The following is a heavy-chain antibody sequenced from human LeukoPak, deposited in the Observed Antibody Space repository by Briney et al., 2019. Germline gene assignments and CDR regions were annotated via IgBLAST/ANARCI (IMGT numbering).Heavy chain of an antibody. D-gene: IGHD3-22*01. J-gene: IGHJ4*02. V-gene: IGHV1-69*04. CDR1: GGTFSSYA. CDR3: ARSKARGITMIVAD. CDR2: IIPILGIA. Sequence: SVKVSCKASGGTFSSYAISWVRQAPGQGLEWMGRIIPILGIANYAQKFQGRVTITADKSTSTAYMELSSLRSEDTAVYYCARSKARGITMIVADWGQGTLVTVSS.